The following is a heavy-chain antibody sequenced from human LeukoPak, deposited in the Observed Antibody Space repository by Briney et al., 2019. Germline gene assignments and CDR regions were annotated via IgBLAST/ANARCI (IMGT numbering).Heavy chain of an antibody. CDR3: TRVVPRYYYDSSGYSYSDF. CDR1: GFTFGDYA. D-gene: IGHD3-22*01. V-gene: IGHV3-49*03. CDR2: ISSEAYGGPT. J-gene: IGHJ4*02. Sequence: GGSLRLSCTASGFTFGDYAMSWFRQAPGKGLEWVGFISSEAYGGPTQYAASVTGRFTISRDDSKSIAHLQMNSLKTEDTAVYYCTRVVPRYYYDSSGYSYSDFWGQGTLVTVSS.